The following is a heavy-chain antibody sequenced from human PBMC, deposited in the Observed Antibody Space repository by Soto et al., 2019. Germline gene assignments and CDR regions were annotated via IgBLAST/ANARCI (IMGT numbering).Heavy chain of an antibody. CDR3: ARGWFGPDV. Sequence: EVQLVESGGGLVQPGGSLRLSCAASGFTLSGRSMHWVRQAPGKGLVWVSGIDNAGTDSTYADSVKGRFTSSRDNAKNMLYLQMIILRVEDTAVYYCARGWFGPDVWGKGTKVTVSS. CDR1: GFTLSGRS. V-gene: IGHV3-74*01. D-gene: IGHD3-10*01. J-gene: IGHJ6*03. CDR2: IDNAGTDS.